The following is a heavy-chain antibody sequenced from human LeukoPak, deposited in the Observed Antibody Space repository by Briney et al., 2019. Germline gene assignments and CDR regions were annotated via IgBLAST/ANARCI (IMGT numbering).Heavy chain of an antibody. D-gene: IGHD3-22*01. V-gene: IGHV4-38-2*02. J-gene: IGHJ4*01. Sequence: SETLSLTCTVSGFSISGGYYWGWIRQPPGKGLELIGTDSHVGSSYYNPSLKSRVTLSLDTSKNQFSLKLTSVTAADTALYYCAGNYPVNYYDGSGPSDYWGHGTLVTVSS. CDR2: DSHVGSS. CDR1: GFSISGGYY. CDR3: AGNYPVNYYDGSGPSDY.